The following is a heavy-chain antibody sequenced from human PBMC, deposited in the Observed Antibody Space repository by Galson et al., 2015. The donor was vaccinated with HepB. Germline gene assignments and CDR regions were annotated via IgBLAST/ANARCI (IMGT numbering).Heavy chain of an antibody. CDR1: GFTFSSYG. CDR2: IWYDGSNK. D-gene: IGHD4-17*01. CDR3: ARGGDYDAFDI. J-gene: IGHJ3*02. V-gene: IGHV3-33*01. Sequence: SLRLSCAASGFTFSSYGMHWVRQAPGKGLEWVAVIWYDGSNKYYADSVKGRFTISRDNSKNTLYLQMNSLRAEDTAVYYCARGGDYDAFDIWGQGTMVTVSS.